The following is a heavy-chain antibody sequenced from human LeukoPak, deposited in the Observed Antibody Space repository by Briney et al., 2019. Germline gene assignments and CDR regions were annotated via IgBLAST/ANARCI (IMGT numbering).Heavy chain of an antibody. CDR3: ASQGGATVYNWFDP. CDR1: GGSFSGYY. CDR2: INHSGST. V-gene: IGHV4-34*01. J-gene: IGHJ5*02. Sequence: SETLSLTCAVYGGSFSGYYWSWIRQPPGKGLEWIGEINHSGSTNYNPSLKSRVTISVDTSKNQFSLKLSSVTAADTAVYYCASQGGATVYNWFDPWGQGTLVTVSS. D-gene: IGHD1-26*01.